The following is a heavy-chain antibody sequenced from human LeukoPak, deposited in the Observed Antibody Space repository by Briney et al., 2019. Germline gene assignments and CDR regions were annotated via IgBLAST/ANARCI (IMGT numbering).Heavy chain of an antibody. Sequence: GASVKVSCKASGYTFTGYYMHWVRQAPGQGLEWMGWINPNSGGTNYAQKFQGRVTMTRDTSISTAYMELSRLRSDDTAVYYCARVSAAAGLDFDYWGQGTLVTVSS. D-gene: IGHD6-13*01. CDR1: GYTFTGYY. V-gene: IGHV1-2*02. J-gene: IGHJ4*02. CDR3: ARVSAAAGLDFDY. CDR2: INPNSGGT.